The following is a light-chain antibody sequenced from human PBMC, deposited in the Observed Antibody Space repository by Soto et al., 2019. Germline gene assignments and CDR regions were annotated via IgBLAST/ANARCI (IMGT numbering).Light chain of an antibody. CDR3: SSYAGSNNV. CDR2: EVS. CDR1: SSDVGGYNY. V-gene: IGLV2-8*01. Sequence: QCALTQPPSASGSPGQSVTISCTGTSSDVGGYNYVSWYQQHPGKAPKLMIYEVSKRPSGVPDRFSGSKSGNTASLTVSGLQAEDEADYYCSSYAGSNNVLGTGTKLTVL. J-gene: IGLJ1*01.